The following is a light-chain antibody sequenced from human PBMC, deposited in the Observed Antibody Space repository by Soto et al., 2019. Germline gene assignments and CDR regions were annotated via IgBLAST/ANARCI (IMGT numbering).Light chain of an antibody. CDR1: SSDIGDYNY. V-gene: IGLV2-8*01. CDR2: EVS. Sequence: QSALTQPPSASGSPGQSVTISCTGTSSDIGDYNYVSWYQQHPGKAPKLMIYEVSKRPSGVPDRFSGSKSGNTASLTVSGLLAEDEADYYCSSYAGSNSFVFGSGTQLTVL. CDR3: SSYAGSNSFV. J-gene: IGLJ7*01.